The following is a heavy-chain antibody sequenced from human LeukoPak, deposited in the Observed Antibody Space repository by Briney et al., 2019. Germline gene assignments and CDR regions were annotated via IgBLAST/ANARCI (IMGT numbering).Heavy chain of an antibody. Sequence: ASVKVSCNSSGYTFTDYYMHCVRQAPGQGLEWMGWINPNIGGTNYAQKFQGRVTMTRDTSISTAYMELSRLRSDDTAVYYCATGLWFGKYLYVWGKGTTVTISS. J-gene: IGHJ6*04. CDR2: INPNIGGT. D-gene: IGHD3-10*01. CDR1: GYTFTDYY. V-gene: IGHV1-2*02. CDR3: ATGLWFGKYLYV.